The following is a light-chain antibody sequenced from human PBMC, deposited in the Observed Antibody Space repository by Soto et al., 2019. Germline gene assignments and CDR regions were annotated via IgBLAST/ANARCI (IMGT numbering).Light chain of an antibody. CDR1: QSIGSW. CDR3: QQYDTYSWT. CDR2: DAS. J-gene: IGKJ1*01. Sequence: DVQLTQSPSTLSAPVGDRVTITCRASQSIGSWLAWYQQKPGKAPKVLIYDASILESGVPSRFSGRGSGTEFTLTISGLQPDDLATYYCQQYDTYSWTFGQWTKLEIK. V-gene: IGKV1-5*01.